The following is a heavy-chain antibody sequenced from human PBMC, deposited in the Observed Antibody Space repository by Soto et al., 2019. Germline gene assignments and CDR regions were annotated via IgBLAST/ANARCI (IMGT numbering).Heavy chain of an antibody. Sequence: SVKVSCKASGGTFSSYAISWVRQAPGQGLEWMGGIIPIFGTANYAQKFQGRVTITADESTSTAYMELSSLRSEDTAVYYCARGGVPADVWADYYGMDVWGQGTTVTVSS. V-gene: IGHV1-69*13. CDR3: ARGGVPADVWADYYGMDV. D-gene: IGHD2-2*01. J-gene: IGHJ6*02. CDR2: IIPIFGTA. CDR1: GGTFSSYA.